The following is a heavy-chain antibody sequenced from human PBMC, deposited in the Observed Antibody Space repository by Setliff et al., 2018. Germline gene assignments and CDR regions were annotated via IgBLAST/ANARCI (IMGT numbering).Heavy chain of an antibody. CDR2: INQDGSEK. CDR1: GFTFGSYW. CDR3: ARDLTRSWYAGSDY. V-gene: IGHV3-7*01. J-gene: IGHJ4*02. Sequence: GGSLRLSCAASGFTFGSYWMSWVRQAPGKGLEWVANINQDGSEKYYVASVKGRFTISRDNAKNSLYLQMNSLRVDDTAVYYCARDLTRSWYAGSDYWGQGTLVTVSS. D-gene: IGHD6-13*01.